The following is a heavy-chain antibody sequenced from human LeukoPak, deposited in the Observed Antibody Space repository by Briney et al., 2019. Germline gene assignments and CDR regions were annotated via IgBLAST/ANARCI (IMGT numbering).Heavy chain of an antibody. CDR3: ARDGAVLRYFDWLYLWYYFDY. J-gene: IGHJ4*02. D-gene: IGHD3-9*01. CDR2: INTNTGNP. V-gene: IGHV7-4-1*02. Sequence: ASVKVSCKASGYTFTSYAMNWVRQAPGQGLEWMGWINTNTGNPTYAQGFTGRVFFSLDTSVSTAYLQISSLKAEDTAVYYCARDGAVLRYFDWLYLWYYFDYWGQGTLVTVS. CDR1: GYTFTSYA.